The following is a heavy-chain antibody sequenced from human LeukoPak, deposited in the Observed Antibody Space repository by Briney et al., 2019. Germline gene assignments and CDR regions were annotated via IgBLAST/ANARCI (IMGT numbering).Heavy chain of an antibody. Sequence: ASVKVSCKASGYTFTSYGISWVRQAPGQGLEWMGWISAYNGNTNYAQKLQGRVTMTTDTSTSTAYMELRSLRSDDTAVYYCARQWELLPDHDAFDIWGQGTMVTVSS. CDR1: GYTFTSYG. D-gene: IGHD1-26*01. V-gene: IGHV1-18*01. CDR3: ARQWELLPDHDAFDI. J-gene: IGHJ3*02. CDR2: ISAYNGNT.